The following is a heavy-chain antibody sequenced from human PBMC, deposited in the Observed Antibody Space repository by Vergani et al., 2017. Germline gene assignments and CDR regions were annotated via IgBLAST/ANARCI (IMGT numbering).Heavy chain of an antibody. Sequence: VQLVESGGGLVQPGRSLRLSCAASGFTFDDYAMHWVRQAPGKGLEWVSGISWNSGSIGYADSVKGRFTISRDNAKNSLYLQMNSLRAEDTAVYYCANSPSPYSNYYYYYYYMDVWGKGTTVTVSS. V-gene: IGHV3-9*01. CDR2: ISWNSGSI. D-gene: IGHD4-11*01. CDR1: GFTFDDYA. J-gene: IGHJ6*03. CDR3: ANSPSPYSNYYYYYYYMDV.